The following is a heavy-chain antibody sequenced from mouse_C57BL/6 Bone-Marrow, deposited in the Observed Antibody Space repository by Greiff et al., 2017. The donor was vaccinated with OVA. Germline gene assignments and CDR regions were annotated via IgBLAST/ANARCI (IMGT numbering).Heavy chain of an antibody. CDR3: ARMMVTPYWYFDV. D-gene: IGHD2-3*01. CDR2: IYPGSGST. V-gene: IGHV1-55*01. Sequence: VQRVESGPELVKPGASVKMSCKASGYTFTSYWITWVKQRPGQGLEWIGDIYPGSGSTNYNEKFKSKATLTVDTSSSTAYMQLSSLTSEDSAVYYCARMMVTPYWYFDVWGTGTTLTVSS. J-gene: IGHJ1*03. CDR1: GYTFTSYW.